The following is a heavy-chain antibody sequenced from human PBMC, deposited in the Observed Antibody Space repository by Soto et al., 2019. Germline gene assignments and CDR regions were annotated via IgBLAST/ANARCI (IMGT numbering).Heavy chain of an antibody. J-gene: IGHJ6*02. Sequence: PSETLSLTCTVSGGSISSGGYYWSWIRQHPGKGLEWIGYIYYSGSTYYNPSLKSRVTISVDTSKNQFSLKLSSVTAADTAVYYCASRVRELYWYYYGMDVWGQGTTVTVSS. V-gene: IGHV4-31*03. D-gene: IGHD1-7*01. CDR3: ASRVRELYWYYYGMDV. CDR1: GGSISSGGYY. CDR2: IYYSGST.